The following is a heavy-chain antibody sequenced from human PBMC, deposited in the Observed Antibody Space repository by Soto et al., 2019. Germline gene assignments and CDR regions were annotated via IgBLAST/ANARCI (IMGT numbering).Heavy chain of an antibody. CDR2: ISSGRPDI. D-gene: IGHD6-19*01. CDR3: ARDHLGIAAGDFDL. J-gene: IGHJ4*02. Sequence: EDQLVESGGGLVKPGGSLRLSCAASGFSFDTYNMNWVRQAPGKGLEWVSSISSGRPDIFYADSVRGRFTISRDDAKKSLFLQMNSLRADDTAVSYCARDHLGIAAGDFDLWGQGTLVTVSS. CDR1: GFSFDTYN. V-gene: IGHV3-21*02.